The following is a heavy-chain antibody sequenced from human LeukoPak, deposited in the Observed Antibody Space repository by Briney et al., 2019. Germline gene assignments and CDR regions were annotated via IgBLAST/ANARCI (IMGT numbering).Heavy chain of an antibody. CDR1: GGSISSYYW. V-gene: IGHV2-5*08. Sequence: TPSLTCTVSGGSISSYYWSWIRQPPGKALEWLALIYWDDDMRYSPSLKSRLTITKDTSKNQVVLTMTNMDPVDTATYYCAHRPSTMVRGVPWAFDIWGQGTMVTVSS. J-gene: IGHJ3*02. D-gene: IGHD3-10*01. CDR2: IYWDDDM. CDR3: AHRPSTMVRGVPWAFDI.